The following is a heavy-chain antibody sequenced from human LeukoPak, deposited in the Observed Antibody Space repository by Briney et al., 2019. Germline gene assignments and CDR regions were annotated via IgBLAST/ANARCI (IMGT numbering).Heavy chain of an antibody. Sequence: ASVTVSCKSSGYTFTFYGISWVRQPPAPGLEWMGWISAYNGNTNYAQKLQGRVTMTTDTSTSTAYMELRSLRSDDTAVYYCARDSYYYGMDVWGQGTTVTVSS. CDR2: ISAYNGNT. J-gene: IGHJ6*02. V-gene: IGHV1-18*01. CDR1: GYTFTFYG. CDR3: ARDSYYYGMDV.